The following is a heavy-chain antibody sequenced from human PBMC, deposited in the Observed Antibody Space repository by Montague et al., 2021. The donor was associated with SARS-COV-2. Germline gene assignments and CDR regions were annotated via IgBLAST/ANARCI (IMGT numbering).Heavy chain of an antibody. V-gene: IGHV2-70*11. CDR1: GFSLTTSGVG. Sequence: PALVKPTQTLTLTCAFSGFSLTTSGVGVGWIRQPLGKALEWLARIDWDDDKYYSTSLKTRLTISKDTSKNQVVLTMTNMDPVDTATYYCARDKYYYDSSGYYPLVYFDYWGQGTLVTVSS. J-gene: IGHJ4*02. D-gene: IGHD3-22*01. CDR3: ARDKYYYDSSGYYPLVYFDY. CDR2: IDWDDDK.